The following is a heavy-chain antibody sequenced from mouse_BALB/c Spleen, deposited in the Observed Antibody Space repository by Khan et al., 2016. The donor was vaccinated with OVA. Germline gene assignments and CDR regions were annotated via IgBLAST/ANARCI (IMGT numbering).Heavy chain of an antibody. CDR3: GRGGADYYRNDGGAMEY. Sequence: QIQLVQSGPELKKPGETVRISCKASGYTFTTAGIQWVQQMPGKGLKWIGWINTHSGVPKYAEDFKGRFAFSLEISVNTAYLQITNLKNEDTATYSCGRGGADYYRNDGGAMEYWGQGTSVTVSS. CDR1: GYTFTTAG. J-gene: IGHJ4*01. D-gene: IGHD2-14*01. CDR2: INTHSGVP. V-gene: IGHV9-4*02.